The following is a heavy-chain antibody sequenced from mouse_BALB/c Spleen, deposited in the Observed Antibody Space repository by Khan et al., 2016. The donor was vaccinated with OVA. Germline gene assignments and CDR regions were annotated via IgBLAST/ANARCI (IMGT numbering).Heavy chain of an antibody. J-gene: IGHJ1*01. V-gene: IGHV3-2*02. Sequence: EVQLQESGPGLVKPSQSLSLTCTVTGYSITSDYAWNWIRQFPGHTLEWMGYIRYSGSTNFNPSLKSRISITRDTSRTQFFLQLNSVTTEDTATYYCARRYYYGYWYFDVWGAGTTVTVSS. CDR3: ARRYYYGYWYFDV. CDR1: GYSITSDYA. CDR2: IRYSGST. D-gene: IGHD1-1*01.